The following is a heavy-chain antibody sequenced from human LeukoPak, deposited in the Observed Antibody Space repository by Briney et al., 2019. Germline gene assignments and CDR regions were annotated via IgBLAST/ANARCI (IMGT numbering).Heavy chain of an antibody. CDR1: GGTFSSYA. D-gene: IGHD6-19*01. CDR3: ARVPYSSVGVDYYYYYGMDV. CDR2: IIPIFGTA. V-gene: IGHV1-69*01. Sequence: SVTVSCTASGGTFSSYAISWVRQAPGQGLEWMGGIIPIFGTANYAQKFQGRVTITADESTSTAYMELSSLRSEDTAVYYCARVPYSSVGVDYYYYYGMDVWGQGTTVTVSS. J-gene: IGHJ6*02.